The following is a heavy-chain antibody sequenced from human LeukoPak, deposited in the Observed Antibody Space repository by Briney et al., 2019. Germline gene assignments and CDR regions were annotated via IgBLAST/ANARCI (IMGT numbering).Heavy chain of an antibody. D-gene: IGHD2/OR15-2a*01. CDR2: IKSGGSEI. CDR1: GFTFSDSC. V-gene: IGHV3-7*02. Sequence: GGSLRLPCAASGFTFSDSCMHWVRQAPGKGLEWVANIKSGGSEIFYVDSVKGRFTISRDNAKNSLYLQMNSLRAEDTAVYFCSHTLDSWGQGTLVTVSS. J-gene: IGHJ4*02. CDR3: SHTLDS.